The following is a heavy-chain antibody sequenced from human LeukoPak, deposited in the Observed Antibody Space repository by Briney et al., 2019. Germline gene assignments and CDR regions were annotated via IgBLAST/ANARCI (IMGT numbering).Heavy chain of an antibody. J-gene: IGHJ4*02. CDR3: ASRRGSNRPFDY. V-gene: IGHV3-21*01. D-gene: IGHD1-26*01. CDR2: ISDDSNYI. Sequence: PGGSLRLSCAASGFTFSTYSGNWIRQAPGKGLEGVSSISDDSNYIFYADSVKGRFTISRDNAKNSLYLQMNSLTAEDSAVYYCASRRGSNRPFDYWGQGTLVTVSS. CDR1: GFTFSTYS.